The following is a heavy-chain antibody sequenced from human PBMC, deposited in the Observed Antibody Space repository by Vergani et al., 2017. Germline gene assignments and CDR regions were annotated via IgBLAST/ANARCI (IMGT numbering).Heavy chain of an antibody. J-gene: IGHJ4*02. D-gene: IGHD1-1*01. CDR3: ARHTTYTDS. V-gene: IGHV5-51*01. CDR2: IYTADSDT. CDR1: EYIFGNYW. Sequence: EVELVQSGPEMRTPGESLKISCKGSEYIFGNYWMGWVRQLPGKGLEWMGIIYTADSDTRYSPFFQGQVTISADKYISTAFLQWDSLKASDTALYYCARHTTYTDSWGQGTLVTVSS.